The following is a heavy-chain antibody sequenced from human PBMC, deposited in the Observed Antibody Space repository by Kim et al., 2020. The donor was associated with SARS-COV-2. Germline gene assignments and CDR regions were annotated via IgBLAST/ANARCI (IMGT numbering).Heavy chain of an antibody. CDR2: ICGRANK. CDR1: GFTFSSYA. CDR3: AKEPQKSSWYYFDY. D-gene: IGHD6-13*01. V-gene: IGHV3-23*01. J-gene: IGHJ4*01. Sequence: GGSLRLSCAASGFTFSSYAMNWVRQAPGKGLEWVSGICGRANKYNADSVKGRFTISRDDSKNTFYLQMSSLRAEDTAVYYCAKEPQKSSWYYFDYWGHGALVTVSS.